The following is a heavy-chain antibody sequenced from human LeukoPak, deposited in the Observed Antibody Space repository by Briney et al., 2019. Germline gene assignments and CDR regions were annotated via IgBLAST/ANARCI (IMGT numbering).Heavy chain of an antibody. J-gene: IGHJ6*03. CDR1: GLTFRNYA. CDR3: VGSPTYYNMDV. CDR2: ISHDGENK. D-gene: IGHD3-10*01. Sequence: GGSLRLSCAPSGLTFRNYAIHWVPHAPDRGREWVTDISHDGENKYYSHSERRRYTISRDNSKKTVYLQINGLRGDHTPLYYCVGSPTYYNMDVWGKGTTLTVS. V-gene: IGHV3-30*04.